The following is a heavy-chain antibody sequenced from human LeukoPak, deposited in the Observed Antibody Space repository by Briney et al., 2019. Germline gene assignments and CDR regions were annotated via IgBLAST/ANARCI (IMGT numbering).Heavy chain of an antibody. CDR3: ASGVNSGYHTLDY. CDR1: GYTFTYRY. V-gene: IGHV1-45*02. D-gene: IGHD5-12*01. Sequence: SVKVSCKASGYTFTYRYLHWVRQAPGQALEWMGWITPFNGNTNYAQKFQDRVTITRDRSMSTAYMELSSLRSEDTAMYYRASGVNSGYHTLDYWGQGTLVTVSS. CDR2: ITPFNGNT. J-gene: IGHJ4*02.